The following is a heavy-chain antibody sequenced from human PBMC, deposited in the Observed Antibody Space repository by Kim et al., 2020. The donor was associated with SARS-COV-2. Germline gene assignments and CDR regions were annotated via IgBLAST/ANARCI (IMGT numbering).Heavy chain of an antibody. V-gene: IGHV1-18*01. CDR1: GYTFTSYG. CDR2: ISAYNGNT. J-gene: IGHJ6*02. D-gene: IGHD3-10*01. Sequence: ASVKVSCKASGYTFTSYGISWVRQAPGQGLEWMGWISAYNGNTNYAQKLQGRVTMTTDTSTSTAYMELRSLRSDDTAVYYCAREGRLGGSGSFYYYGMDVWGQGTTVTVSS. CDR3: AREGRLGGSGSFYYYGMDV.